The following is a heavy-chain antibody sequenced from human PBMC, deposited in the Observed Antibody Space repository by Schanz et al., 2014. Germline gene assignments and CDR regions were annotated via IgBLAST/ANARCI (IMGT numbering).Heavy chain of an antibody. CDR3: VKGGTNTLDS. V-gene: IGHV3-30*18. CDR1: RFTFNAYD. J-gene: IGHJ4*02. CDR2: ISHDGSNK. Sequence: QVHLVESGGGVVRPGGSLRLSCAASRFTFNAYDMYWIRQAPGKGLEWVALISHDGSNKNSADSVKGRFTISRDNSKNTLYLQMTSLRGADTAIYYCVKGGTNTLDSWGQGTLVTVSS.